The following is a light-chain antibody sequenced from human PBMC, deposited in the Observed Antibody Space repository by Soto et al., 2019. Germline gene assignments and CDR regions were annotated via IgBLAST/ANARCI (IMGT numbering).Light chain of an antibody. CDR1: QSVSSY. CDR2: DAS. Sequence: EIVLTQSPAPLSLSPLATAPLSCCAIQSVSSYLAWYQQNPGQAPRLLIYDASNRATGIPARFSGSGSGTDFTLTISSLEPEDFAVYYCQQRSNWPPSITFGQGTRLEIK. V-gene: IGKV3-11*01. CDR3: QQRSNWPPSIT. J-gene: IGKJ5*01.